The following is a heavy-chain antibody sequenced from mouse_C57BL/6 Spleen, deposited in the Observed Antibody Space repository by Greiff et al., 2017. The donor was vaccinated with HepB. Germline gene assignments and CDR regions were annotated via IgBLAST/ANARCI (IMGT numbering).Heavy chain of an antibody. Sequence: EVQRVESGGGLVKPGGSLKLSCAASGFTFSDYGMHWVRQAPEKGLEWVAYISSGSSTIYYADTVKGRFTISRDNAKNTLFLQMTSLRSEDTAMYYCARPSLIYAMDYWGQGTSVTVSS. J-gene: IGHJ4*01. CDR1: GFTFSDYG. D-gene: IGHD6-1*01. CDR2: ISSGSSTI. CDR3: ARPSLIYAMDY. V-gene: IGHV5-17*01.